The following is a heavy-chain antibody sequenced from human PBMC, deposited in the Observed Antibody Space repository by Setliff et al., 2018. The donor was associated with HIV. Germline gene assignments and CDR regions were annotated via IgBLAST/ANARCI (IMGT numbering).Heavy chain of an antibody. Sequence: LSLTCAVYGGSFSGYYWSWIRQPPGKGLEWIGEVTHSGRTNYNPSLESRVTTSVDTSKKQFSLRLTSVTAADTAVYYCARGVRDNSGWSSYYFDYWGQGTLVTV. CDR1: GGSFSGYY. J-gene: IGHJ4*02. D-gene: IGHD6-19*01. CDR3: ARGVRDNSGWSSYYFDY. V-gene: IGHV4-34*01. CDR2: VTHSGRT.